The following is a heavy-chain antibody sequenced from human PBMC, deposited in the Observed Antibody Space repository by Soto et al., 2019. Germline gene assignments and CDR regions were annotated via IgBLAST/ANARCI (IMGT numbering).Heavy chain of an antibody. CDR1: GFTFSSYS. J-gene: IGHJ5*02. V-gene: IGHV3-21*01. Sequence: GGSLRLSCAASGFTFSSYSMNWVRQAPGKGLEWVSSISSSSSYIYYADSVKGRFTISRDNAKNSLYLQMNSLGAEDTAVYYCGRVPAAEGSEFDPWGQGTLVTVSS. D-gene: IGHD2-2*01. CDR2: ISSSSSYI. CDR3: GRVPAAEGSEFDP.